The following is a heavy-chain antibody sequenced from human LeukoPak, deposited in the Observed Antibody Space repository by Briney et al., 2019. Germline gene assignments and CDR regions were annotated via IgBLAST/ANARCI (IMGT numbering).Heavy chain of an antibody. CDR2: IYHSGST. Sequence: SETLSLTCAVSGYSISSGYYWGWIRQPPGKGLEWIGSIYHSGSTYYNPSLKSRVTISVDTSKNQFSLKLSSVTAADTAVYYCARGRNYDFWSGYHTGYYFDYWGQGTLVTVSS. CDR3: ARGRNYDFWSGYHTGYYFDY. J-gene: IGHJ4*02. CDR1: GYSISSGYY. D-gene: IGHD3-3*01. V-gene: IGHV4-38-2*01.